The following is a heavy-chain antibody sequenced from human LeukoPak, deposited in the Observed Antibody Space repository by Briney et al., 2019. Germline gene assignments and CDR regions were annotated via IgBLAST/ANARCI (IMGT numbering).Heavy chain of an antibody. CDR1: GFTFSSYG. CDR2: IWYDGSNK. Sequence: GRSLRLSCAASGFTFSSYGMHWVRQAPGKGLEWVAVIWYDGSNKYYADSVKGRFTISRDNSKNTLYLQMNSLRGEDTAVYYCARDVYYYDSSGYYPPRDYYMDVWGKGTTVTVSS. D-gene: IGHD3-22*01. J-gene: IGHJ6*03. CDR3: ARDVYYYDSSGYYPPRDYYMDV. V-gene: IGHV3-33*01.